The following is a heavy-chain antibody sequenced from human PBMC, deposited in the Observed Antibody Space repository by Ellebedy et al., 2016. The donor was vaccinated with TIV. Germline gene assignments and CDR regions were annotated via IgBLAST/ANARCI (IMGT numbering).Heavy chain of an antibody. D-gene: IGHD6-6*01. CDR3: ASLYSSSWNAFDI. V-gene: IGHV3-30*03. CDR2: ISYDGSKK. CDR1: GFTFSSYG. Sequence: GESLKISXAASGFTFSSYGIHWVRQAPGKGLEWVAIISYDGSKKYYADSVKGRFTISRDNSKNTLYLQMNSLRAEDTAVYYCASLYSSSWNAFDIWGQGTMVTVSS. J-gene: IGHJ3*02.